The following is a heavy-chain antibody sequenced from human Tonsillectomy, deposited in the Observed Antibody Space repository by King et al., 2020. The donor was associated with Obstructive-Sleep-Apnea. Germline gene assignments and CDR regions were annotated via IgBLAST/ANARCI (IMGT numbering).Heavy chain of an antibody. D-gene: IGHD1-26*01. J-gene: IGHJ4*02. CDR3: LGGTAGARLKF. CDR2: INHSGST. V-gene: IGHV4-34*01. CDR1: GGSFSGYY. Sequence: VQLQQWGAGLLKPSETLSLTCAVYGGSFSGYYWTWIRQPPGKGLEWIGEINHSGSTYYNPSLKSRLTISVDTSKNQLSLRLNSVTAADTAVYFCLGGTAGARLKFWGQGTRVTVSS.